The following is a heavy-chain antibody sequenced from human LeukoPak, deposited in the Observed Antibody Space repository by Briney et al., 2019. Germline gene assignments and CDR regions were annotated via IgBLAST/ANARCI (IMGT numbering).Heavy chain of an antibody. J-gene: IGHJ5*02. CDR2: IYHSGSA. CDR1: GYSISSGYQ. D-gene: IGHD2-2*01. CDR3: ARDPRWLTPDCTSTSCYENYFDP. V-gene: IGHV4-38-2*02. Sequence: PPGTLSLTCAVSGYSISSGYQWAWIRQSPGKGLEWIGSIYHSGSAHYNPSLKSRVTVSVETSKNQFSLKMYSVTAADTAVYYCARDPRWLTPDCTSTSCYENYFDPWGQGTLVTVSS.